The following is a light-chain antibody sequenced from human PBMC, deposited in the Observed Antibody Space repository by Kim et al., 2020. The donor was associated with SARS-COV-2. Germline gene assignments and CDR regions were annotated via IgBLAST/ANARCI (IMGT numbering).Light chain of an antibody. Sequence: LASISCRSCQSHLYIDGNPYLNWCHQSPGQSPRRLIYKVSNRVSWVPDRFSGSGSGTDFTLQIIRVEAEDVAVYYCMQGTHWPFTFGPGTKVDIK. CDR1: QSHLYIDGNPY. J-gene: IGKJ3*01. CDR2: KVS. CDR3: MQGTHWPFT. V-gene: IGKV2-30*01.